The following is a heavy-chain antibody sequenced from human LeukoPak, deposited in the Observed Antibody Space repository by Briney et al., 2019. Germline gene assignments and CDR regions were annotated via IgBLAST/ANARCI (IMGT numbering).Heavy chain of an antibody. D-gene: IGHD3-22*01. Sequence: GGSLTLSCAASGFNFSSYWMHWVRQAPGKGLVWVSRIRGDGSGTGYADSVKGRFTIFRDNAKNTLYLQVNSLRADDTAVYYLGGGHSSGSPDYWGQGTLVTVSS. CDR3: GGGHSSGSPDY. CDR2: IRGDGSGT. J-gene: IGHJ4*02. V-gene: IGHV3-74*01. CDR1: GFNFSSYW.